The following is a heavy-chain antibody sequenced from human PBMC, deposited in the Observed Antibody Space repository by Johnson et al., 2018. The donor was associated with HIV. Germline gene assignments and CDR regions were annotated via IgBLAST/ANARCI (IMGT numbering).Heavy chain of an antibody. D-gene: IGHD6-19*01. V-gene: IGHV3-74*01. CDR2: MNGDGKST. J-gene: IGHJ3*02. CDR1: GFTFINYW. CDR3: AIEQGLIGERAFDI. Sequence: VQLVESGGGLVQPGGSLRLSCAASGFTFINYWMHWVRQAPGKGLVWVSRMNGDGKSTTYADSVKGRFTISRDNAKNTLYLQMNSLRAEDTAVYYCAIEQGLIGERAFDIWGQGTMVTVSS.